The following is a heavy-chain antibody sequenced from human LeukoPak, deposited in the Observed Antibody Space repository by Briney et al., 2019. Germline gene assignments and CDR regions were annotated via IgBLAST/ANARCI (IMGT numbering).Heavy chain of an antibody. CDR1: GGSVSSNSYY. Sequence: SSETLSLTCTVSGGSVSSNSYYWSWIRQPPGKGLEWIGYIYHSGSTYYNPSLKSRVTISVDRSKNQFSLKLSSVTAADTAVYYCARDKRVVKPQKDTAMVYYYYGMDVWGQGTTVTVSS. J-gene: IGHJ6*02. D-gene: IGHD5-18*01. CDR3: ARDKRVVKPQKDTAMVYYYYGMDV. CDR2: IYHSGST. V-gene: IGHV4-30-2*01.